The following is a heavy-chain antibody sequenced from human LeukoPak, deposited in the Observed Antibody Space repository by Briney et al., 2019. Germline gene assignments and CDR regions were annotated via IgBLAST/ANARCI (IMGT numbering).Heavy chain of an antibody. J-gene: IGHJ4*02. CDR3: ARLYCSGGSCYKGAGDY. D-gene: IGHD2-15*01. V-gene: IGHV3-23*01. Sequence: GGSLRLSCAASGFTFSNYGMSWVRQAPGKGLEWVSAISDSGAGTYYADSVKGRFTISRDNAKNSLYLQMNSLRAEDTAVYYCARLYCSGGSCYKGAGDYWGQGILVTVSS. CDR2: ISDSGAGT. CDR1: GFTFSNYG.